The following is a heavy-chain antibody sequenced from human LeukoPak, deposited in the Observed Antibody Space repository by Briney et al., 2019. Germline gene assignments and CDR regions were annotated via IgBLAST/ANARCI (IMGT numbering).Heavy chain of an antibody. D-gene: IGHD3-3*01. CDR3: ARDSGVDAHIDY. CDR1: GGTFSSYA. CDR2: IIPIFGTA. Sequence: ASVKVSCKASGGTFSSYAISWVRQAPGQGLEWMGGIIPIFGTANYAQKFQGRVTITADESTSTAYMELSSLRDEDTAVYYCARDSGVDAHIDYWGQGTPVTVSA. V-gene: IGHV1-69*13. J-gene: IGHJ4*02.